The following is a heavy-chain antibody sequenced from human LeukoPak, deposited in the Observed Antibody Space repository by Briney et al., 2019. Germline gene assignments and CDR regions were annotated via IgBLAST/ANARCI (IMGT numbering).Heavy chain of an antibody. CDR3: ARVGSSWYWDDY. CDR1: DYSVTSAYY. CDR2: IFHGETT. D-gene: IGHD6-13*01. J-gene: IGHJ4*02. Sequence: SETLSLTCAVSDYSVTSAYYWGWIRQFPGRELEWIGSIFHGETTYYNPSLESRVTISVDPSKNQFSLRLTSVTAADTAVYYCARVGSSWYWDDYWGQGTLVTVSS. V-gene: IGHV4-38-2*01.